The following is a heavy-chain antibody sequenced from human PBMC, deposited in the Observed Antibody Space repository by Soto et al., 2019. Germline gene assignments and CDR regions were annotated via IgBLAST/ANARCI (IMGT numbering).Heavy chain of an antibody. J-gene: IGHJ4*02. D-gene: IGHD3-10*01. CDR2: ITSGSSTI. CDR1: GFTFNSYS. Sequence: EVQLVESGGGLVQPGGSLRLSCVVSGFTFNSYSMDWVRQAPGKGLEWVSYITSGSSTIHYADSVKGRFTISRDNAKNSVFLQMNSLRVEDTAVYYCVRDAGSLGYWGQGPWSPSPQ. CDR3: VRDAGSLGY. V-gene: IGHV3-48*01.